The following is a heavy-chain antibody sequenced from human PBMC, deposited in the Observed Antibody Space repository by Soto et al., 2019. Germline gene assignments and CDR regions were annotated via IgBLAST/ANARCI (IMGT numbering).Heavy chain of an antibody. Sequence: SETLSLTCTVSGGSISSSSYYWGWIRQPPGKGLEWIGSIYYSGSTYYNPSLKSRVTISVDTSKNQFSLKLSSVTAADTAVYYCARSPTQYCSSTSCYSYYMDVWGKGTTVTVS. D-gene: IGHD2-2*01. V-gene: IGHV4-39*01. CDR1: GGSISSSSYY. J-gene: IGHJ6*03. CDR3: ARSPTQYCSSTSCYSYYMDV. CDR2: IYYSGST.